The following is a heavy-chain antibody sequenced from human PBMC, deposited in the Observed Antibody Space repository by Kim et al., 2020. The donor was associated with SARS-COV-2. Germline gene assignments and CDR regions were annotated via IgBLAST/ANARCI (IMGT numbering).Heavy chain of an antibody. D-gene: IGHD2-15*01. CDR2: IYYSGST. J-gene: IGHJ3*02. V-gene: IGHV4-59*01. CDR3: ARDLSCSGGSCYIDAFDI. Sequence: SETLSLTCTVSGGSISSYYWSWIRQPPGKGLEWIGYIYYSGSTNYNPSLKSRVTISVDTSKNQFSLKLSSVTAADTAVYYCARDLSCSGGSCYIDAFDIWGQGTMVTVSS. CDR1: GGSISSYY.